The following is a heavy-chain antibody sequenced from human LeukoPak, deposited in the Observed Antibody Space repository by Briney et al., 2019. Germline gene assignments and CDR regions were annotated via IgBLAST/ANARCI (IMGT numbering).Heavy chain of an antibody. J-gene: IGHJ4*02. V-gene: IGHV1-3*01. Sequence: ASVKVSCKASGYIFTGYAMHWVRQAPGQGLEWMGWINVGNGNTKYSQKSQGRVTITRDTSASTVYMELSSLRSEDTAIYYCTREGVAAVANKNFDYWGQGTLVTVSS. D-gene: IGHD6-13*01. CDR3: TREGVAAVANKNFDY. CDR1: GYIFTGYA. CDR2: INVGNGNT.